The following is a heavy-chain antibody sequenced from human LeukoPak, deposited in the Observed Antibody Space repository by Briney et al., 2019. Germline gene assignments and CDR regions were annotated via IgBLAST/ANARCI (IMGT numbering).Heavy chain of an antibody. CDR3: AREPTGDHFDY. D-gene: IGHD3-16*01. J-gene: IGHJ4*02. V-gene: IGHV3-7*01. CDR2: IKQDGSEK. CDR1: GFTFSSYW. Sequence: PGGSLRLSCAASGFTFSSYWMSWVCQAPGKGLEWVANIKQDGSEKYYVDSVKGRFTISRDNAKNSLYLQMNSLRAEDTAVYYCAREPTGDHFDYWGQGTLVTVSS.